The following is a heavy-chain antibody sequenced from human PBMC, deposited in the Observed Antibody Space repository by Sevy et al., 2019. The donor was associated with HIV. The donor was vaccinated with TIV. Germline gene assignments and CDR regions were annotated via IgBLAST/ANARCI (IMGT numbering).Heavy chain of an antibody. CDR3: AREQQVTMLVVIGGLYFDF. CDR2: IKQDMSEK. D-gene: IGHD3-22*01. V-gene: IGHV3-7*01. CDR1: GFTFSSYW. J-gene: IGHJ4*02. Sequence: GGSLRLSCAASGFTFSSYWMTWVRQAPGKGLEWVANIKQDMSEKYNADSVKGRFTISRDNARNSLYLQMESLRAEDTAVYYCAREQQVTMLVVIGGLYFDFWGQGTLVTVSS.